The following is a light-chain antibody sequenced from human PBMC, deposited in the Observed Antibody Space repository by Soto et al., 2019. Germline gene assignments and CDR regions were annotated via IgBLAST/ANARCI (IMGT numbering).Light chain of an antibody. Sequence: QSALTQPRSVSGSPGQSVTISCTGTSSDFGGYNSVSWYQQHPGKAPKLMIYEVSDRPSGVSNRFSGSKSGNTASLTISGLQVEDEADYYCSSDTSSSTWVFGGGTKLTVL. CDR3: SSDTSSSTWV. CDR2: EVS. J-gene: IGLJ3*02. V-gene: IGLV2-14*01. CDR1: SSDFGGYNS.